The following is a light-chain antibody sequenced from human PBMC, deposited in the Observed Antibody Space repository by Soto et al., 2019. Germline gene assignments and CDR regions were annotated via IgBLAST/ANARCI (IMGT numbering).Light chain of an antibody. CDR1: QSVSSC. CDR3: QQYGSSGT. Sequence: EIVLTQSPATLSLSPGERATLYCRASQSVSSCLAWYQQKPGQAPRLLIYDASNRATGIPARFSGSGSGTDFTLTISRLEPEDFAVYYCQQYGSSGTFGQGTKVDI. CDR2: DAS. V-gene: IGKV3-11*01. J-gene: IGKJ1*01.